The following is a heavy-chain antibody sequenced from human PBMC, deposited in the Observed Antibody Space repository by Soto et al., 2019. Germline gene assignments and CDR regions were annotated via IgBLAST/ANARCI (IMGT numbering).Heavy chain of an antibody. CDR2: IIPIFGTA. CDR1: GGTFSSYA. V-gene: IGHV1-69*13. Sequence: ASVKVSCKASGGTFSSYAISWVRQAPGQGLEWMGGIIPIFGTANYAQKFQGRVTITADESTGTAYMELSSLRSEDTAVYYCARNADSSGYYYDYYYYGMDVWGQGTTVTVSS. CDR3: ARNADSSGYYYDYYYYGMDV. J-gene: IGHJ6*02. D-gene: IGHD3-22*01.